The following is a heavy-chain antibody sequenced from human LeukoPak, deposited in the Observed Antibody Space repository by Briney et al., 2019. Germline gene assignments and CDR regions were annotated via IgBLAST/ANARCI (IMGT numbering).Heavy chain of an antibody. CDR3: AKAGGNWVNYYFDY. J-gene: IGHJ4*02. CDR1: GFTFSSYA. Sequence: GGSLRLSCAPSGFTFSSYAMSWVRHAPGKGLEWVSAISGSGGRTYYADSVKGRFTISRDNSKNTLYLQMNSLRAEDTAVYYCAKAGGNWVNYYFDYRGQGTLVTVSS. CDR2: ISGSGGRT. D-gene: IGHD7-27*01. V-gene: IGHV3-23*01.